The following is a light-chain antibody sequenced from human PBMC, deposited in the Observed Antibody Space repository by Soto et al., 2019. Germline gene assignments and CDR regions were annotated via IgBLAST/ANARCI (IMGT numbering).Light chain of an antibody. V-gene: IGLV2-14*01. CDR1: SSDVGGYNY. Sequence: QSVPTQPASVSGSPGQSITISCTGTSSDVGGYNYVSWYQQHPGRAPKLMIYEVSDRPSGVSNRFSGSKSGNTASLTISGLQAEDEADYYCSSYTSSKTWVFGGGTKVTVL. CDR3: SSYTSSKTWV. J-gene: IGLJ3*02. CDR2: EVS.